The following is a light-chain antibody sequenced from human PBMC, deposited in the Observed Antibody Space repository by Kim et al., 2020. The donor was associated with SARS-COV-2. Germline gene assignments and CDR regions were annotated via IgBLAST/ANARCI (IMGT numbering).Light chain of an antibody. J-gene: IGLJ2*01. V-gene: IGLV3-1*01. Sequence: SYELTQPPSVSVSLGQTANITCSGDKLGNKYACWYQQKPGQSPVLVIFKDTKRPSGIPERFSGSNSGNTATLTISGTQAMDEADYYCQAWDSSTVVFGGGTQLTVL. CDR3: QAWDSSTVV. CDR2: KDT. CDR1: KLGNKY.